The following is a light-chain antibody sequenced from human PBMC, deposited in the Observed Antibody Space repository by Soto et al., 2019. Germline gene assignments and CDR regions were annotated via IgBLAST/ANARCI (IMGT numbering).Light chain of an antibody. CDR3: MQGTHWPELT. Sequence: DIVLTQSPLSLSVTLGQPASLSCRSSQSLIYRDGNTYLNWFHQRPGQSPRRLIYRVSNRDSWVPDRFSGSGSGTDFTLTISRVEADDVGVYYCMQGTHWPELTFGGGTKVEIK. J-gene: IGKJ4*01. V-gene: IGKV2-30*01. CDR1: QSLIYRDGNTY. CDR2: RVS.